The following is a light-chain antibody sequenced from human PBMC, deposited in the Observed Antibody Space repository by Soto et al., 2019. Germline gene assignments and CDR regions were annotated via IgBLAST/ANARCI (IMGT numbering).Light chain of an antibody. CDR3: QQYDSSPWT. CDR2: GES. V-gene: IGKV3-20*01. Sequence: ESVLTQSPGTLSLSPGERATLSCRASQSVSSSFLAWYQLKPGQAPRLLIYGESSRATGIPDRFNGSGSGTDFTLTISRLEPEDFAVYYCQQYDSSPWTFVQGTKVEIK. J-gene: IGKJ1*01. CDR1: QSVSSSF.